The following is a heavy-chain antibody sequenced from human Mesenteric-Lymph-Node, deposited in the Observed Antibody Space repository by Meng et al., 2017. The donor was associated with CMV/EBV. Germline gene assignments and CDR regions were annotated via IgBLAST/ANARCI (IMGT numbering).Heavy chain of an antibody. CDR2: IYSGGST. Sequence: GESLKISCLASGFTVSNNYMTWVRQAPGKGLEWVSVIYSGGSTYYADSVKGRFTISRDNSKNTLYLQMNSLRPEDTAVYYCAKAPSARFGLTDWGQGTLVTVSS. CDR1: GFTVSNNY. D-gene: IGHD3-10*01. J-gene: IGHJ4*02. V-gene: IGHV3-66*02. CDR3: AKAPSARFGLTD.